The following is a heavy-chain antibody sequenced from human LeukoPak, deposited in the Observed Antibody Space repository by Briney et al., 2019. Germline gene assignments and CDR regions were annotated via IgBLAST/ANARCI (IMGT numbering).Heavy chain of an antibody. J-gene: IGHJ6*02. CDR1: GFTFSSYS. CDR2: ISSSSSTI. CDR3: ARSMVRGKNDYYYYPPSRYYGMDV. D-gene: IGHD3-10*01. V-gene: IGHV3-48*01. Sequence: PGGSLRLSCAASGFTFSSYSMNWVRQAPGKGLEWVSYISSSSSTIYYADSVKGRFTISRDNAKNSLYLQMNSLRAEDTAVYHCARSMVRGKNDYYYYPPSRYYGMDVWGQGTTVTVSS.